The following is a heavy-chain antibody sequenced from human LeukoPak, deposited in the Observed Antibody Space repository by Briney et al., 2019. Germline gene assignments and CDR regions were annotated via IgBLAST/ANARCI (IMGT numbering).Heavy chain of an antibody. Sequence: GGSLRLSCAASGFTFDDYAMHWVRHAPGKGLEWVSGISWNSGSIGYADSVKGRFTISRDNAKNSLYLQMNSLRAEDTALYYCAKDRIALQWELQAAGMDVWGQGTTVTVSS. D-gene: IGHD1-26*01. CDR3: AKDRIALQWELQAAGMDV. CDR1: GFTFDDYA. J-gene: IGHJ6*02. CDR2: ISWNSGSI. V-gene: IGHV3-9*01.